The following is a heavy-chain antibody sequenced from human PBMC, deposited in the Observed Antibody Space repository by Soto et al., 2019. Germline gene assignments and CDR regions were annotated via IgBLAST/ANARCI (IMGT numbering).Heavy chain of an antibody. Sequence: ASVKVSCKASGYTFTSYAMHWVRRAPGQRLEWMGWINAGNGNTKYSQKFQGRVTITRDTSASTAYMELSSLRSEDTAVYYCAFGSGSYYNAPYYYYGMDVWGQGTTVTVSS. CDR2: INAGNGNT. CDR3: AFGSGSYYNAPYYYYGMDV. J-gene: IGHJ6*02. D-gene: IGHD3-10*01. V-gene: IGHV1-3*01. CDR1: GYTFTSYA.